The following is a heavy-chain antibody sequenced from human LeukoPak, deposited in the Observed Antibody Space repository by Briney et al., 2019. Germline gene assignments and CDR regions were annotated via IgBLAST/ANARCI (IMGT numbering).Heavy chain of an antibody. CDR3: ARDRGGHIVGGSGDY. J-gene: IGHJ4*02. Sequence: KPGGSLTLSCAASGFTFSSYKMNWLRQAPGKGLEWVSYISSSGSNIYYADSVKGRFTISRDNAKNSLYLQMNSLRVEDTAVYYCARDRGGHIVGGSGDYWGQGTLVTVSS. D-gene: IGHD3-10*01. CDR1: GFTFSSYK. CDR2: ISSSGSNI. V-gene: IGHV3-21*05.